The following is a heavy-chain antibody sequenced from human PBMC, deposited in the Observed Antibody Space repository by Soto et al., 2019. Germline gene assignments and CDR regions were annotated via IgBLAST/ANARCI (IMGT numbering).Heavy chain of an antibody. CDR1: GGTFSSYA. V-gene: IGHV1-69*13. D-gene: IGHD3-10*01. CDR2: IIPIFGTA. J-gene: IGHJ6*02. Sequence: GASVKVSCKASGGTFSSYAISWVRQAPGQGLEWMGGIIPIFGTANYAQKFQGRVTITADESTSTAYMELSSLRSEDTAVYYCAREVSYYGSGSYYLNYYYYGMDVWGQGTTVTVSS. CDR3: AREVSYYGSGSYYLNYYYYGMDV.